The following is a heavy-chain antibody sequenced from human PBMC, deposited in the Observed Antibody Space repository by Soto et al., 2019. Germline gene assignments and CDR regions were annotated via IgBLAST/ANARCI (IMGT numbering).Heavy chain of an antibody. CDR2: VSASGART. CDR3: AKDPNGDYVGAFDI. J-gene: IGHJ3*02. V-gene: IGHV3-23*01. D-gene: IGHD4-17*01. Sequence: EVQLLESGGGLVQPGGSLRLSCAVSGFTFSSYAMSWVRQAPGKGLEWVSGVSASGARTYYADSVKGRFTISRDNYKNTLSLQMNSLRVEDTAVYYCAKDPNGDYVGAFDIWGQWTMVTVSS. CDR1: GFTFSSYA.